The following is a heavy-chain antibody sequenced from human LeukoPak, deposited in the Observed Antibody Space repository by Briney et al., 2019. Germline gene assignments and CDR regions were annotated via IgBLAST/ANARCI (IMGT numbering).Heavy chain of an antibody. Sequence: KPSETLSLTCTVSGGSISSGPYYWGWIRRPPGKGLEWIGNIYYGENTYYNPSLKSRGTISIDTSKNQFSLKLSSVTAADTAVYYCARHTSGRGPRFDYWGQGTLVTVSS. CDR2: IYYGENT. CDR3: ARHTSGRGPRFDY. CDR1: GGSISSGPYY. V-gene: IGHV4-39*01. D-gene: IGHD6-25*01. J-gene: IGHJ4*02.